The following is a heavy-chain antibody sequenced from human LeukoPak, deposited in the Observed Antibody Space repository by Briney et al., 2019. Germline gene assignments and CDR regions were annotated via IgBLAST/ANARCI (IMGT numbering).Heavy chain of an antibody. CDR2: INPNSGGT. CDR1: GYTFTGYY. V-gene: IGHV1-2*02. D-gene: IGHD2-8*01. J-gene: IGHJ5*02. Sequence: ASVKVSCKASGYTFTGYYMHWVRQAPGQGLEWMGWINPNSGGTNYAQKFQGRVTMTRDASISTAYMELSRLRSDDTAVYYCARELRDCTNGVCNLGPWGQGTLVTVSS. CDR3: ARELRDCTNGVCNLGP.